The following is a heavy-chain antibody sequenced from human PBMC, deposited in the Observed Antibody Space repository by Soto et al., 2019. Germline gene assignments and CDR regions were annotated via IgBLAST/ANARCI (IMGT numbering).Heavy chain of an antibody. CDR2: ISYDGSNK. J-gene: IGHJ4*02. Sequence: GGSLRLSCAASGFTFSSYAMHWVRQAPGKGLEWVAVISYDGSNKYYADSVKGRFTISRDNSKNTLYLQMNSLRAEDTAVYYCATFGELLRAFDYWGQGTLVTFSS. D-gene: IGHD3-10*01. V-gene: IGHV3-30-3*01. CDR3: ATFGELLRAFDY. CDR1: GFTFSSYA.